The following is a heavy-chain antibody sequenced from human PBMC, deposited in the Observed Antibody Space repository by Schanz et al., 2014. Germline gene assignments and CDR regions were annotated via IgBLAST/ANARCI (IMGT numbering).Heavy chain of an antibody. Sequence: QVQLVQSGAEVKKPGSSVKVSCKASGGTFSSYTISWVRQAPGQGLEWMGWMNPNTGGTNFAQKFQGWVTVTRDTSISTVYMELSSLRPEDTAVYYCARDPNTSAWLPYFDTWGQGTLVTVSS. CDR1: GGTFSSYT. D-gene: IGHD6-19*01. CDR2: MNPNTGGT. V-gene: IGHV1-2*04. CDR3: ARDPNTSAWLPYFDT. J-gene: IGHJ4*02.